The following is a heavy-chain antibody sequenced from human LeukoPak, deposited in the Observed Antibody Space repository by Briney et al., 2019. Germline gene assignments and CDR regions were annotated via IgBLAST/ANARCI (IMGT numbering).Heavy chain of an antibody. Sequence: GGSLRLSCAASGFTFSSYAMSWVRQAPGKGQEWVSAISGSGGYTYYADSVKGRFTISRDNSKNTLYLQMNSLRAEDTAVYYCAKDSWNYDSANWFDPWGQGTLVTVSS. V-gene: IGHV3-23*01. CDR2: ISGSGGYT. CDR3: AKDSWNYDSANWFDP. D-gene: IGHD1-7*01. CDR1: GFTFSSYA. J-gene: IGHJ5*02.